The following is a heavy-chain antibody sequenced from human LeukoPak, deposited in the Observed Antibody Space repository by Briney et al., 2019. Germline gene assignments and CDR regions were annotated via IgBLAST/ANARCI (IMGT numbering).Heavy chain of an antibody. J-gene: IGHJ4*02. CDR2: IYYSGST. V-gene: IGHV4-59*01. D-gene: IGHD1-26*01. CDR1: GGSISSYY. CDR3: ARAGSYYIIDY. Sequence: PSETLSLTCTVSGGSISSYYWSWIRQPPGKGLEWIGYIYYSGSTNYNPSLKSRVTISVDTSKNQFSLKLSSVTAADTAVYYCARAGSYYIIDYWGQGTLVTVSS.